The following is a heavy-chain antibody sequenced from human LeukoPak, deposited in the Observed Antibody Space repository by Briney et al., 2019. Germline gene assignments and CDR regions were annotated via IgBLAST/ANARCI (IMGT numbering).Heavy chain of an antibody. CDR3: ARPYYYDSSGYFP. Sequence: GGSLRLSCAASGFTFSSYSMNWVRQAPGKGLEWVSYISSSSSTIYYADSVKGRFTISRDNAKNSLYLQMNSLRAEDTAVYYCARPYYYDSSGYFPWGQGTLVTVSS. D-gene: IGHD3-22*01. CDR2: ISSSSSTI. CDR1: GFTFSSYS. J-gene: IGHJ5*02. V-gene: IGHV3-48*01.